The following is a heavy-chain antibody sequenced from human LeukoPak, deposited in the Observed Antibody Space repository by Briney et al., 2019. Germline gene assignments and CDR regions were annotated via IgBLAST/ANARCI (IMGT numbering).Heavy chain of an antibody. CDR1: GFTFSSYA. J-gene: IGHJ5*02. CDR2: ISYDGSNK. Sequence: HPGRSLRLSCAASGFTFSSYAMHWVRQAPGKGLEWVAVISYDGSNKYYADSVKGRFTISRDNSKNTLYLQMNSLRAEDTAVYYCAREIGIAAAGTTPPWGQGTLVTVSS. CDR3: AREIGIAAAGTTPP. V-gene: IGHV3-30*04. D-gene: IGHD6-13*01.